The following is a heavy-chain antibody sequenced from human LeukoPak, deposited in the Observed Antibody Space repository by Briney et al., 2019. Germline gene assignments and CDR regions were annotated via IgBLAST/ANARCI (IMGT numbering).Heavy chain of an antibody. V-gene: IGHV1-46*01. Sequence: ASVKVSCKASGYTFTSYYMHWVRQAPGQGLEWMGIINPSGGSTSYAQKFQGRVTMTRDMSTSTVYMELSSLRSEDTAVYYCARGSVRHIVVVTAIPSYYYYYMDVWGKGTTVTISS. D-gene: IGHD2-21*02. CDR2: INPSGGST. CDR3: ARGSVRHIVVVTAIPSYYYYYMDV. CDR1: GYTFTSYY. J-gene: IGHJ6*03.